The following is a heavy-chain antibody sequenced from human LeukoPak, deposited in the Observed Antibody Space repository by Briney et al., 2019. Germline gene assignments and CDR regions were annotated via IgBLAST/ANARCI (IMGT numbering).Heavy chain of an antibody. V-gene: IGHV4-39*01. CDR2: IYYSGST. J-gene: IGHJ4*02. Sequence: SETLSLTCTVSGGSIRSNSYYWGWTRKPPGKGREGIGSIYYSGSTYYNPSLKSRVTISVDTSKYQFSLKLSSVTAADTAVYYCASGYNGLDFWGQGTLVTVSS. CDR3: ASGYNGLDF. CDR1: GGSIRSNSYY. D-gene: IGHD5-12*01.